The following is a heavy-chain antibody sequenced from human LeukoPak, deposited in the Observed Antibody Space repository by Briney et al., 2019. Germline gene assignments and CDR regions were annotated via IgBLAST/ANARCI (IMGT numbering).Heavy chain of an antibody. Sequence: PGGSLRLSCAASGFSFSGYGMHWVRQASGKGLEWVAVISYDGSDKKYGDSVKGRFTISRDNSKNTLYLQMNSLRAEDTAVYYCARDSVGATNYFDYWGQGTLVTVSS. D-gene: IGHD1-26*01. CDR1: GFSFSGYG. V-gene: IGHV3-30*03. CDR2: ISYDGSDK. CDR3: ARDSVGATNYFDY. J-gene: IGHJ4*02.